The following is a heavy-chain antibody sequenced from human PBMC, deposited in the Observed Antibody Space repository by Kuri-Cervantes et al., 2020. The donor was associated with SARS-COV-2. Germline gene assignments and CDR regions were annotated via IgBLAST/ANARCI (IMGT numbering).Heavy chain of an antibody. CDR1: GGSFSGYY. Sequence: SQTLSLTCAVYGGSFSGYYWSWIRQPPGKGLEWIGEINHSGSTNYNPSLKSRVTISVDTSKNQFSLKLSSVTAADTAVYYCARDGSWYWQFDYWGQGTLVTVSS. V-gene: IGHV4-34*01. CDR2: INHSGST. D-gene: IGHD1-26*01. CDR3: ARDGSWYWQFDY. J-gene: IGHJ4*02.